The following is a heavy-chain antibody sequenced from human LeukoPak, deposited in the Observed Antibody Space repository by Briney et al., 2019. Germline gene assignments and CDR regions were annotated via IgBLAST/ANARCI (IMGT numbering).Heavy chain of an antibody. Sequence: GGSLRLSCAASGFTFSSYGMHWVRQAPGKGLEWVAVISYDGSNKYYADSVKGRFTISRDNSKNTLYLQMNSLRAEDTAVYYCAKDLPIAAAPSPAYWGQGTLVTVSS. D-gene: IGHD6-13*01. V-gene: IGHV3-30*18. CDR1: GFTFSSYG. CDR3: AKDLPIAAAPSPAY. J-gene: IGHJ4*02. CDR2: ISYDGSNK.